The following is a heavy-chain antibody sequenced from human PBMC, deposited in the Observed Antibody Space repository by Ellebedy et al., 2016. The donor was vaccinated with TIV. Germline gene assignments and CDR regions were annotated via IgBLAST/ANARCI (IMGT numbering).Heavy chain of an antibody. CDR3: ARDRGYDILTGYYYYGMGV. J-gene: IGHJ6*02. CDR2: IYSGGST. V-gene: IGHV3-53*01. D-gene: IGHD3-9*01. Sequence: GGSLRLXCAASGFTVSSNYMSWVRQAPGQGLEWVSVIYSGGSTYYADSVKGRFTISRDNSKNTLYLQMNSLRAEDTAVYYCARDRGYDILTGYYYYGMGVWGQGTTVTVSS. CDR1: GFTVSSNY.